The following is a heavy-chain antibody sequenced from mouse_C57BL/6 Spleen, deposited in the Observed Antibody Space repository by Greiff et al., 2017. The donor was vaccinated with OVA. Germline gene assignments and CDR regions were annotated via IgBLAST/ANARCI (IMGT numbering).Heavy chain of an antibody. V-gene: IGHV14-4*01. CDR2: IDPENGDT. J-gene: IGHJ4*01. CDR3: TTSYGSMGY. CDR1: GFNIKDDY. Sequence: LVESGAELVRPGASVKLSCTASGFNIKDDYMHWVKQRPEQGLEWIGWIDPENGDTEYASKFQGKATITADTSSNTAYLQLSSLTSEDTAVYYCTTSYGSMGYWGQGTSVTVSS. D-gene: IGHD1-2*01.